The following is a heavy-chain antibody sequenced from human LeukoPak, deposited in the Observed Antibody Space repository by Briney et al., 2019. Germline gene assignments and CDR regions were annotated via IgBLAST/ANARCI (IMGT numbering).Heavy chain of an antibody. Sequence: GESLKISCKGSGYIFTNYWIGWVRQMPGKGLEWMGIIYPGDSDTRYSPSFQGQVTISADKSITTAYLQWSSLKASDTAVYYCAKSQPNQLYGYDYWGQGTLVTVSS. CDR3: AKSQPNQLYGYDY. V-gene: IGHV5-51*01. D-gene: IGHD5-18*01. J-gene: IGHJ4*02. CDR2: IYPGDSDT. CDR1: GYIFTNYW.